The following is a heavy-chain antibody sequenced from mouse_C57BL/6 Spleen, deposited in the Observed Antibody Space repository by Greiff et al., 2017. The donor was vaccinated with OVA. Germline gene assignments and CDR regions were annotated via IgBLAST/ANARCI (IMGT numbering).Heavy chain of an antibody. D-gene: IGHD4-1*01. CDR1: GFTFSSYA. CDR2: ISDGGSYT. V-gene: IGHV5-4*01. CDR3: ARDRWDGPYCDY. J-gene: IGHJ2*01. Sequence: EVKLMESGGGLVKPGGSLKLSCAASGFTFSSYAMSWVRQTPEKRLEWVATISDGGSYTYYPDNVKGRFTISRDNAKNNLYLQMSHLKSEDTAMYYCARDRWDGPYCDYWGQGTTLTVSS.